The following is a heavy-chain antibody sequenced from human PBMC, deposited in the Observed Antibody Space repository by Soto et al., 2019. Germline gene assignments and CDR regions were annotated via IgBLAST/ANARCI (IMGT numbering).Heavy chain of an antibody. Sequence: QVQLVQSGAEVKKPGASVKVPCKASGYTFTSYAMHWVRRAPGQRLEWMGGIIAGNGNTKYTQKFQGRVTITRDPPASTAYMELSSLRSEDTSVYYCARLTEDKYLRWYFDLWGRGTLVTVSS. V-gene: IGHV1-3*01. CDR1: GYTFTSYA. CDR3: ARLTEDKYLRWYFDL. J-gene: IGHJ2*01. D-gene: IGHD3-9*01. CDR2: IIAGNGNT.